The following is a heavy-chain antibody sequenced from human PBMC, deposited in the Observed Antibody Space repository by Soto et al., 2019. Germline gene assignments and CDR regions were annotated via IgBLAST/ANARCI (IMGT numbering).Heavy chain of an antibody. CDR2: XNAXYXXX. J-gene: IGHJ4*02. D-gene: IGHD7-27*01. CDR3: ARDTGDGTFDF. CDR1: GYTCSSYA. Sequence: AAVHVSCKATGYTCSSYAMHWVRQAPGQRRQWXGXXNAXYXXXKXXXXFQERVTISRDTSASTAYMELTSLRSEDTAVYYCARDTGDGTFDFWGQGTLVTVSS. V-gene: IGHV1-3*01.